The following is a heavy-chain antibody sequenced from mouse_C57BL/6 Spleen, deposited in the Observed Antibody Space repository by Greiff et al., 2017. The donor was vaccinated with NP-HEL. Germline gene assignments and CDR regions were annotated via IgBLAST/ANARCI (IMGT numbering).Heavy chain of an antibody. CDR2: INPYNGGT. V-gene: IGHV1-19*01. D-gene: IGHD2-3*01. Sequence: EVQLQQSGPVLVKPGASVKMSCKASGYTFTDYYMNWVKQSHGKSLEWIGVINPYNGGTSYNQKFKGKATLTVDKSSSTAYMELNSLTSEDSAVYYCARRGIYDGYPLAMDYWGQGTSVTVSS. CDR3: ARRGIYDGYPLAMDY. J-gene: IGHJ4*01. CDR1: GYTFTDYY.